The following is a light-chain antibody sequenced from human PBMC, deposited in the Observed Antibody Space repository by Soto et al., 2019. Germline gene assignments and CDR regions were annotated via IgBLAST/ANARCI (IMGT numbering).Light chain of an antibody. Sequence: QSALTQPASVSGSPGQSITIYCIGTNNDVGGFQYVSWYQHRPGNAPKLMISEVSNRPSGVSDRFSGSKSGNSASLTISGLQSEDEADYYCTSYTTSTTRVFGGGTKLTVL. J-gene: IGLJ3*02. CDR2: EVS. CDR3: TSYTTSTTRV. CDR1: NNDVGGFQY. V-gene: IGLV2-14*01.